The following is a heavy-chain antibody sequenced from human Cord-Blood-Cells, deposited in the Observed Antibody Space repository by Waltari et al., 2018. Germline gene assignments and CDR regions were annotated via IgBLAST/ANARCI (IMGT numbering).Heavy chain of an antibody. Sequence: QVQLQQWGAGLLKPSETLSLTCAVYGGSFSGYYWRWIRQPPGKGLEWIGEIKHSGSTNYNPSRKSRVTISVDTSKNQFSLKLSSVTAADTAVYYCARGTTIVVVPAARYWYFDLWGRGTLVTVSS. CDR3: ARGTTIVVVPAARYWYFDL. J-gene: IGHJ2*01. CDR1: GGSFSGYY. V-gene: IGHV4-34*01. CDR2: IKHSGST. D-gene: IGHD2-2*01.